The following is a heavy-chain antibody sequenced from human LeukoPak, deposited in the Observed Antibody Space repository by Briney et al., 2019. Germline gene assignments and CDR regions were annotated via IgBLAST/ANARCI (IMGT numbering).Heavy chain of an antibody. CDR1: GFIFSHHG. D-gene: IGHD5-24*01. CDR3: VKDDGWVQYAN. CDR2: IRADAVTT. V-gene: IGHV3-23*01. Sequence: GGSLRLSCATSGFIFSHHGMNWVRQAPGKGLEWVSGIRADAVTTYYADSVKGRFIISRGNSKNTVCLQMNSLSAEDAAVYYCVKDDGWVQYANWGQGTLVTVSS. J-gene: IGHJ4*02.